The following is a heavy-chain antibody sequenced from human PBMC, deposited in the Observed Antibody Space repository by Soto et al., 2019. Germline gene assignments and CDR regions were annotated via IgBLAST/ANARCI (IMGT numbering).Heavy chain of an antibody. CDR3: VCFECGRTAVATAMEANGY. V-gene: IGHV3-74*01. J-gene: IGHJ4*02. Sequence: GGSLRLSCAASGFTFSKYWMHWVRQGPGKGVVWVSRVNSDERSTSYADSVKGRFTISRDNAKNTLYLQMSSLRFEDTALYYCVCFECGRTAVATAMEANGYWGQGTLVTVSS. D-gene: IGHD2-21*02. CDR2: VNSDERST. CDR1: GFTFSKYW.